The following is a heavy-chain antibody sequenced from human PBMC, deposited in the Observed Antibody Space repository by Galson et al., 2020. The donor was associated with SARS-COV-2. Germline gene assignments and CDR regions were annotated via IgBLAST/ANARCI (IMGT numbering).Heavy chain of an antibody. V-gene: IGHV3-23*01. CDR2: LSGSGTNT. J-gene: IGHJ4*02. D-gene: IGHD3-22*01. Sequence: TGGSLRLSCAASGFSFESYAMNWVRQAPGKGLDWVASLSGSGTNTYYADSVKGRFTISRDNSKSTLYLQINSLRVEDTAVYLCAKYETSGYYYVGGGYFDYWGQGTLVTVSS. CDR1: GFSFESYA. CDR3: AKYETSGYYYVGGGYFDY.